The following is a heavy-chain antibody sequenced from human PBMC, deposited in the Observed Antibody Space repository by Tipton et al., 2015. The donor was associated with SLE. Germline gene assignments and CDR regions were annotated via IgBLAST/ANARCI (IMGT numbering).Heavy chain of an antibody. J-gene: IGHJ4*02. D-gene: IGHD3-3*01. V-gene: IGHV4-34*01. CDR3: ASLITIFGVVWDY. CDR1: GGSFSGYY. Sequence: LRLSCAVYGGSFSGYYWSWIRQHPGKGLEWIGEINHSGSTNYNPALKSRVTISVDTSKNQFSLKLSSVTAADTAVYYCASLITIFGVVWDYWGQGTLVTVSS. CDR2: INHSGST.